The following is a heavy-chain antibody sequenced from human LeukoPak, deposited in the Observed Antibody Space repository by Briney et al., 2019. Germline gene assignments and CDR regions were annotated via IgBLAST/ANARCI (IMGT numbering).Heavy chain of an antibody. J-gene: IGHJ5*02. Sequence: GGSLRLSCAASGFTFSSYSMNWARQAPGKGLEWVSSISSSSSYIYYADSVKGRFTISRDNAKNSLYLQMNSLRAEDTAVYYCACAVVGAIGAVGYNWFDPWGQGTLVTVSS. D-gene: IGHD1-26*01. V-gene: IGHV3-21*01. CDR1: GFTFSSYS. CDR2: ISSSSSYI. CDR3: ACAVVGAIGAVGYNWFDP.